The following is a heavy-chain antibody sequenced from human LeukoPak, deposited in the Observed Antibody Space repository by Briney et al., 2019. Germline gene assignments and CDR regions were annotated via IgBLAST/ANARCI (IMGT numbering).Heavy chain of an antibody. Sequence: PGGSLRLSCAASGFTFSSYGMHWVRQAPGKGLEWVAVIWYDGSNKYYADSVKGRFTISRDNSKNTLYLQMNSLRAEDTAVYYCARASLSGIAVAGYWGQGTLVTVSS. CDR3: ARASLSGIAVAGY. CDR1: GFTFSSYG. CDR2: IWYDGSNK. V-gene: IGHV3-33*01. J-gene: IGHJ4*02. D-gene: IGHD6-19*01.